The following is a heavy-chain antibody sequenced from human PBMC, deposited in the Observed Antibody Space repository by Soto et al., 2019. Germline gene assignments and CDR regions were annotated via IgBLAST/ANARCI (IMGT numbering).Heavy chain of an antibody. D-gene: IGHD3-22*01. CDR1: GGTFSSYA. V-gene: IGHV1-69*13. Sequence: ASVKVSCKASGGTFSSYAISWVRQAPGQGLEWMGGIIPIFGTANYAQKFQGRVTITADESTSTAYMELSSLRSEDTAVYYCARDPEPENYYDSSGNSDYWGQGTLVTVSS. CDR2: IIPIFGTA. CDR3: ARDPEPENYYDSSGNSDY. J-gene: IGHJ4*02.